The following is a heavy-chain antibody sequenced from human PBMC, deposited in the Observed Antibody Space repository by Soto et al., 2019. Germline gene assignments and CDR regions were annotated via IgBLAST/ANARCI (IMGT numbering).Heavy chain of an antibody. V-gene: IGHV1-69*13. D-gene: IGHD5-12*01. J-gene: IGHJ4*02. CDR1: GVTFNRQD. Sequence: SVKVSCKASGVTFNRQDMRWVRQAPGQGLEWMGGIIPMFGTPHYAEKFQDRVTITADESTGTAYLELSSLTSEDTAVYYCATSEGRDGYRFDYWGPGTLVTVSS. CDR2: IIPMFGTP. CDR3: ATSEGRDGYRFDY.